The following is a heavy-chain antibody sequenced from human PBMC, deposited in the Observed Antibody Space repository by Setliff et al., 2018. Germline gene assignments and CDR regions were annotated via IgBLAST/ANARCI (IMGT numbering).Heavy chain of an antibody. CDR1: GYTFTSYA. D-gene: IGHD5-18*01. CDR3: ASESKVAPGHTAMVLAPRWAFDI. Sequence: ASVKVSCKASGYTFTSYAMNWVRQAPGQGLEWMGWINTNTGNPTYAQGFTGRFVFSLDTSVSTAYLQISSLKAEGTAVYYCASESKVAPGHTAMVLAPRWAFDIWGQGTMVTVSS. V-gene: IGHV7-4-1*02. J-gene: IGHJ3*02. CDR2: INTNTGNP.